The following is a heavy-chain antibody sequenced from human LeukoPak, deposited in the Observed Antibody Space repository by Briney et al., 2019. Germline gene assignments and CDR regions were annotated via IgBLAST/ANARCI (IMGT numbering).Heavy chain of an antibody. CDR3: ARGVGGIVATIKRYGEPYYFDY. CDR1: GGTFSSYA. J-gene: IGHJ4*02. D-gene: IGHD5-12*01. Sequence: ASVKVSCKASGGTFSSYAIGWVRQAPGQGLEWMGRIIPIFGTANYAQKFQGRVTITTDESTSTAYMELSSLRSEDTAVYYCARGVGGIVATIKRYGEPYYFDYWGQGTLVTVSS. V-gene: IGHV1-69*05. CDR2: IIPIFGTA.